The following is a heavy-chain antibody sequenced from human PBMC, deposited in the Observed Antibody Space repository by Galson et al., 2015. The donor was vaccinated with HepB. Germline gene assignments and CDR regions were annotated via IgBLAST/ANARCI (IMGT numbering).Heavy chain of an antibody. J-gene: IGHJ4*02. CDR3: ARAEGSGYYYVDY. D-gene: IGHD3-22*01. CDR2: INTNTGNP. Sequence: SVKVSCKASGYIFSRFGMNWVRQAPGQGPEWMGRINTNTGNPTYAQGFRGRFVLSLDTSVSTAYLQINSLKAEDTAVYYCARAEGSGYYYVDYWGQGTLVTVSS. CDR1: GYIFSRFG. V-gene: IGHV7-4-1*02.